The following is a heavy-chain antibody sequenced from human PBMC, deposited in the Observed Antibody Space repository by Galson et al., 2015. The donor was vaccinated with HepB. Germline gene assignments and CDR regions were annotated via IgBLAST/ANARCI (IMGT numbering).Heavy chain of an antibody. CDR1: GFSFSLYG. D-gene: IGHD3-16*01. Sequence: SLRLSCAASGFSFSLYGMHWVRQAPGKGLDWVAVIWYDGSKKFYADSVKGRFTISRDNSKNTLFLQMSSLRGEDTAVYYCARDQGGLGWFDPWGQGTLVTVSS. CDR3: ARDQGGLGWFDP. CDR2: IWYDGSKK. J-gene: IGHJ5*02. V-gene: IGHV3-33*08.